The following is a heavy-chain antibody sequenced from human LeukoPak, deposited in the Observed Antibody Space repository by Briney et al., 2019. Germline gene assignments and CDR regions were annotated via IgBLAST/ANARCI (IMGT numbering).Heavy chain of an antibody. D-gene: IGHD1-26*01. J-gene: IGHJ4*02. Sequence: ASVKVSCKASGYTFTSYGISWVRQAPGQGLEWMGRINPNSGGTNYAQKFQSRVTMTRDTPISTAYMELSRLRSDDTAVYYCAKDRSSGSYPRGNEYWGRGTLVTVSS. CDR1: GYTFTSYG. CDR2: INPNSGGT. V-gene: IGHV1-2*06. CDR3: AKDRSSGSYPRGNEY.